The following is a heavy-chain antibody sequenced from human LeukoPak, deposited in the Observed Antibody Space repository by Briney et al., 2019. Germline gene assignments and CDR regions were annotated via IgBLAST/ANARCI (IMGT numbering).Heavy chain of an antibody. V-gene: IGHV3-23*01. CDR3: AKVQLGIGVDY. D-gene: IGHD7-27*01. J-gene: IGHJ4*02. CDR1: GFTFSNYD. Sequence: GGSLRLSCADSGFTFSNYDMSWVRQAPGKGLGWVSGISGSGGSTYYADSVKGRFTISRDDSKNTLYLQMNSLRAEDTAVYYCAKVQLGIGVDYWGQGTLVTVSS. CDR2: ISGSGGST.